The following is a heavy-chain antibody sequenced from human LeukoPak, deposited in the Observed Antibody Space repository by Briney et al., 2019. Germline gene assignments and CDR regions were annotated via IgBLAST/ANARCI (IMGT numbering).Heavy chain of an antibody. CDR1: GFTFNNHA. CDR3: AKDRLGAVAEYPDY. V-gene: IGHV3-23*01. J-gene: IGHJ4*02. Sequence: GGSLRLSCAASGFTFNNHAMSWARQAPGKGLEWVSSITVNGDGTNYADAVKGRFTISRGNSENTVYLQMNSLRADDTAKYYCAKDRLGAVAEYPDYWGQGTLVTVSS. D-gene: IGHD6-19*01. CDR2: ITVNGDGT.